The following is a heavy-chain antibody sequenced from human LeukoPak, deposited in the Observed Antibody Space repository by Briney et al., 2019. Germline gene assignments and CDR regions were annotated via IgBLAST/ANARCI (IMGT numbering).Heavy chain of an antibody. CDR1: GFTFSSYW. J-gene: IGHJ4*02. V-gene: IGHV3-74*01. CDR3: ARGRVAGSDRHWDY. D-gene: IGHD6-19*01. CDR2: IYSDGTEI. Sequence: GGSLRLSCAASGFTFSSYWMHWVRQAPGTGLVWVSRIYSDGTEINYAGSVKGRFTIPRDNAENTLYLQMNSLRAEDTAVYYCARGRVAGSDRHWDYWGQGALVTVSS.